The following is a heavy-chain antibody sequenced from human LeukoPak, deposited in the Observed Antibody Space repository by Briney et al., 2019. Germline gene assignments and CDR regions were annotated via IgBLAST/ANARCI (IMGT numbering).Heavy chain of an antibody. CDR1: GASMSNYF. V-gene: IGHV4-4*07. D-gene: IGHD3-3*01. CDR2: IYSSGTT. CDR3: AEAPGGCFGTCAIDY. J-gene: IGHJ4*02. Sequence: SETLSLTCTVSGASMSNYFWSWIRQPAGKGLEWIGRIYSSGTTNYNPSLKSRVTLSVDTSNNQFSLKMTSVTAADTAVYYCAEAPGGCFGTCAIDYWGQGTLVIVSS.